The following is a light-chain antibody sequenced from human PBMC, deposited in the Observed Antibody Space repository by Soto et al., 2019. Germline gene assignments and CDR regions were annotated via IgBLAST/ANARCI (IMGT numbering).Light chain of an antibody. Sequence: EIVMTQSPATLSVSPGERATLSCRASQSVSSNLAWYQQKPGQAPRLLIYDASTRATGIPARFSGSGSGTEFTLTISSLQSDYFAVYYCQQYNRWPRTFGQGTKVEIK. J-gene: IGKJ1*01. CDR2: DAS. V-gene: IGKV3-15*01. CDR3: QQYNRWPRT. CDR1: QSVSSN.